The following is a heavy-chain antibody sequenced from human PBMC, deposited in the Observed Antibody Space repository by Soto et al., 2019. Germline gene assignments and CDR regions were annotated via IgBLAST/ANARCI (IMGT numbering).Heavy chain of an antibody. CDR3: ARDRNAFWSGSHLDL. Sequence: HPGGSLRLSCAASGFTFSSYTMHWVRQAPAKGLEWVASVSFDDGINKYFADSIKGRFTVSRDNSQNTLNLQMNSLRTEDTAVYYCARDRNAFWSGSHLDLWGPGTLVTVSS. J-gene: IGHJ2*01. V-gene: IGHV3-30*03. CDR2: VSFDDGINK. D-gene: IGHD3-3*01. CDR1: GFTFSSYT.